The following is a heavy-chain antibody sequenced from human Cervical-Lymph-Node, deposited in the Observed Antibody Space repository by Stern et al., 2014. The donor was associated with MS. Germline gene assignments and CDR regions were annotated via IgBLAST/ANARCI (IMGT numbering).Heavy chain of an antibody. CDR3: ARKGAIVPAAIENWFDS. CDR2: IYHSGST. Sequence: VQLVESGPGLVKPSQTLSLTCTVSGGSISSGGYFWSWIRQHPGKGLEWIGFIYHSGSTYYSPSLKSRVTISVDTSKNQFSLNLNSVTAADTAVYYCARKGAIVPAAIENWFDSWGQGILVTVSS. J-gene: IGHJ5*01. D-gene: IGHD2-2*01. V-gene: IGHV4-31*03. CDR1: GGSISSGGYF.